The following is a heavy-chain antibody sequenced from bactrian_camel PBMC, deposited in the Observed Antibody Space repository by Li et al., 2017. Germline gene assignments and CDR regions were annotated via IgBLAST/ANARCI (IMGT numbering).Heavy chain of an antibody. V-gene: IGHV3S25*01. CDR2: IYSGGEPT. CDR1: GLTFVGGNC. Sequence: LQLVESGGGSVQAGGSLRLSCAASGLTFVGGNCMGWFRQAPGREREGVAGIYSGGEPTYYHDAVKGRFTISRDNRENSVYLEMNNLKPEDTAMYYCAAVAEGRTVEGGVSLWTLFESGYWGQGTQVTVS. D-gene: IGHD3*01. J-gene: IGHJ4*01. CDR3: AAVAEGRTVEGGVSLWTLFESGY.